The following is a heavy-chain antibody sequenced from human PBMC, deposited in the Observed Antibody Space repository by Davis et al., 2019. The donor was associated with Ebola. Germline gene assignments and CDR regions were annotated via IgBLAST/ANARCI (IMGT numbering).Heavy chain of an antibody. D-gene: IGHD3-16*01. V-gene: IGHV3-21*01. Sequence: RGSLTLSCPASALTASIHSTSWVRQAPGKGLEWVSSISTYSDHIYYADSAKGRFTIPSDNAKNSPSLQMNSLRAEDTAVYYCARDRPLDFFFGDYYGMDVWGQGTTVTVSS. CDR3: ARDRPLDFFFGDYYGMDV. CDR2: ISTYSDHI. J-gene: IGHJ6*02. CDR1: ALTASIHS.